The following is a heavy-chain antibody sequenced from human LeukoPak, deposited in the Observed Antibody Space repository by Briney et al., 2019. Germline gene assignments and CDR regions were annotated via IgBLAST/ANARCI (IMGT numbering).Heavy chain of an antibody. Sequence: SETLSLTCTVSGASVSSGDYHWSWVRQAPGKGLEWIGHNQNPSYNPSLKSRVVISIHTSRNQFSLTLNTVTAADTATYFCVTYFVNGGGRGHWGPGALVTVSS. CDR2: HNQNP. J-gene: IGHJ1*01. CDR1: GASVSSGDYH. V-gene: IGHV4-61*08. CDR3: VTYFVNGGGRGH. D-gene: IGHD3-9*01.